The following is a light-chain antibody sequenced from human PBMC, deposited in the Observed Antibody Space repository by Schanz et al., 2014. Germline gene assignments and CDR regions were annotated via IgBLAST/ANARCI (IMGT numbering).Light chain of an antibody. Sequence: EIVLTQSPGTLSLSPGERATLSCRASQTINNNFLAWYQQKPGQAPRLLIYGASNMATGIPARFSGSGSGTDFTLTISSLEPGDFVVYYCQQRSTWPLTFGGGTKVEIK. CDR3: QQRSTWPLT. V-gene: IGKV3-11*01. CDR1: QTINNN. CDR2: GAS. J-gene: IGKJ4*01.